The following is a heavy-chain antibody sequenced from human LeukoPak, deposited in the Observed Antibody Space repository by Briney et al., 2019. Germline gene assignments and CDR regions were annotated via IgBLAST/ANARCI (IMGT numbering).Heavy chain of an antibody. Sequence: QPGGSLRLSCAASGFTVSSNYMSWVRQAPGKGLEWVSVIYSGGSTYYADSVKGRFTISRDNSKNTLYLQMNSLRAEDTAVYYCARQEREKIYYGSGRTVSRVDYWGQGTLVTVSS. CDR2: IYSGGST. D-gene: IGHD3-10*01. CDR1: GFTVSSNY. J-gene: IGHJ4*02. CDR3: ARQEREKIYYGSGRTVSRVDY. V-gene: IGHV3-66*04.